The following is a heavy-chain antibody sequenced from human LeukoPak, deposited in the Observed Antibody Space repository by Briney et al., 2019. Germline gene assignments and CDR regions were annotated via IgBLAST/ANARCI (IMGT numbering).Heavy chain of an antibody. CDR2: IYHSGST. CDR1: GGSFSGYY. CDR3: ARVTYIAAAGTVDY. V-gene: IGHV4-34*01. J-gene: IGHJ4*02. D-gene: IGHD6-13*01. Sequence: SETLSLTCAVYGGSFSGYYWSWIRQPPGKGLEWIGEIYHSGSTNYNPSLKSRVTISVDKSKNQFSLKLSSVTAADTAVYYCARVTYIAAAGTVDYWGQGTLVTVSS.